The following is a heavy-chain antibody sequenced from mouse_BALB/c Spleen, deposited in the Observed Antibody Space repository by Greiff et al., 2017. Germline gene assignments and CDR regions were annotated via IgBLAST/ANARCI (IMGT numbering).Heavy chain of an antibody. CDR2: IDPANGNT. J-gene: IGHJ2*01. Sequence: EVQLQQSGAELVKPGASVKLSCTASGFNIKDTYMHWVKQRPEQGLEWIGSIDPANGNTQYDPKFQGKATITADTSSNTAYLQLSSLTSEDTAVYYCARIGYYDYWGQGTTLTVSS. V-gene: IGHV14-3*02. CDR3: ARIGYYDY. CDR1: GFNIKDTY.